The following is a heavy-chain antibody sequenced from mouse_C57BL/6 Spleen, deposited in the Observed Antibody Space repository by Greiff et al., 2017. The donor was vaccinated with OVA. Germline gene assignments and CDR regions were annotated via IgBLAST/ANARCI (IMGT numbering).Heavy chain of an antibody. D-gene: IGHD2-4*01. J-gene: IGHJ1*03. CDR3: ARDDYDRYFDV. Sequence: VKLQESGAELARPGASVKLSCKASGYTFTSYGISWVKQRTGQGLEWIGEIYPRSGNTYYNEKFKGKATLTADKSSSTAYMELRSLTSEDSAVYFCARDDYDRYFDVWGTGTTVTVSS. V-gene: IGHV1-81*01. CDR1: GYTFTSYG. CDR2: IYPRSGNT.